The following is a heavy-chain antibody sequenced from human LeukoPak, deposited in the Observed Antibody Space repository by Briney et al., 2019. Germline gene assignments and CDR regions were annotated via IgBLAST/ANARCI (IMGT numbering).Heavy chain of an antibody. V-gene: IGHV3-48*01. CDR2: ISSSSSTI. Sequence: GGSLRLSCAASGFTFSSYSMNWVRQAPGKGLEWVSYISSSSSTIYYADSVKGRFTISRDNAKNSLYLQMNSLRAEDTAVYYCARVPIGGYYYYDSSDVGWNAFDIWGQGTMVTVSS. CDR3: ARVPIGGYYYYDSSDVGWNAFDI. J-gene: IGHJ3*02. D-gene: IGHD3-22*01. CDR1: GFTFSSYS.